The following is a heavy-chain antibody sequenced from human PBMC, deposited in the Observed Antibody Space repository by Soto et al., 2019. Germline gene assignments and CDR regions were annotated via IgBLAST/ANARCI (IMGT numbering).Heavy chain of an antibody. CDR1: GGSISSGDYY. CDR2: IYYSGST. D-gene: IGHD3-22*01. V-gene: IGHV4-30-4*01. J-gene: IGHJ5*02. Sequence: SETLSLTCTVSGGSISSGDYYWSWIRQPPGKGLEWIGYIYYSGSTYYNPSLKSRVTISVDTSKNQFSLKLSSVTAADTAVYYCARGLWAEGYDSSGYYLNWFDPWGQGTLVTVSS. CDR3: ARGLWAEGYDSSGYYLNWFDP.